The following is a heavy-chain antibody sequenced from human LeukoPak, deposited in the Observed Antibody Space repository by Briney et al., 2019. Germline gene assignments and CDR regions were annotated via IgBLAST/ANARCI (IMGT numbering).Heavy chain of an antibody. D-gene: IGHD2-21*02. J-gene: IGHJ4*02. Sequence: SETLSLTCAVYGGSFSGYYWSWIRQPPGKGLEWIGEINHSGSTNYNPSLKSRVTISVDTSKNQFSLKLSSVPAADTAVYYCARALYCGGDCYSGFDYWGQGTLVTVSS. CDR3: ARALYCGGDCYSGFDY. CDR1: GGSFSGYY. CDR2: INHSGST. V-gene: IGHV4-34*01.